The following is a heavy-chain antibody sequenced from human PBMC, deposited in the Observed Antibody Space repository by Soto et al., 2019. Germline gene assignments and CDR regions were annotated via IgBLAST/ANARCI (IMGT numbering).Heavy chain of an antibody. CDR3: ARGRMADGYDAFDI. Sequence: ASVKVSCKASGYTFTSYDIDWVRQATRQGLEWIGWMKPNSGNTGYAQKYQGRVTITRNTSISTAYMELSSLRSEDTAVYYCARGRMADGYDAFDIWGQGTMVTVSS. CDR1: GYTFTSYD. J-gene: IGHJ3*02. CDR2: MKPNSGNT. D-gene: IGHD2-15*01. V-gene: IGHV1-8*01.